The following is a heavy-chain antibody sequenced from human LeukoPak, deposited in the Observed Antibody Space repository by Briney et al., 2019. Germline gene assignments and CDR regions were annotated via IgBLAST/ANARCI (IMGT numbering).Heavy chain of an antibody. Sequence: GGSLRLSCAASGFTSSSYAMSWVRQAPGKGLEWVSAISGSGGSTYYADSVKGRFTISRDNSKNTLYLQMNSLRAEDTAVYYCAKDREGSGWYFDYWGQGTLVTVSS. CDR1: GFTSSSYA. J-gene: IGHJ4*02. D-gene: IGHD6-19*01. CDR3: AKDREGSGWYFDY. V-gene: IGHV3-23*01. CDR2: ISGSGGST.